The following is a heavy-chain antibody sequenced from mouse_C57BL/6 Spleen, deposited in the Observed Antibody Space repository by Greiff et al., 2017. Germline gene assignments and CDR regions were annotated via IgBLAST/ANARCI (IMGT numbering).Heavy chain of an antibody. CDR2: IHPNSGST. Sequence: VKLQQPGAELVKPGASVQLSCKASGYTFTSYWMHWVKQRPGQGLEWIGMIHPNSGSTNYNEKFKSKATLTVDKSSSTAYMEISSLTSEDSAVYYCATTTHYYYGSSPFAYWGQGTLVTVSA. CDR3: ATTTHYYYGSSPFAY. J-gene: IGHJ3*01. D-gene: IGHD1-1*01. V-gene: IGHV1-64*01. CDR1: GYTFTSYW.